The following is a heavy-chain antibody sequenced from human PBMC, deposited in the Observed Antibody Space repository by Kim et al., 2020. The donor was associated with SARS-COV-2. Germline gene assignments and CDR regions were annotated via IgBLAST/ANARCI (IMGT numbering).Heavy chain of an antibody. D-gene: IGHD3-10*01. Sequence: PSLKSRVTISLDTSKNQFSLKLSSVTAADTAVYYCARGTLWFGDPTGMDVWGQGTTVTVSS. V-gene: IGHV4-59*09. J-gene: IGHJ6*02. CDR3: ARGTLWFGDPTGMDV.